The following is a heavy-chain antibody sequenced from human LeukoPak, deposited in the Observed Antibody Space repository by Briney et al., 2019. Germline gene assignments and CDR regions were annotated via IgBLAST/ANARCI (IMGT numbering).Heavy chain of an antibody. J-gene: IGHJ4*02. V-gene: IGHV5-51*01. CDR3: ARLSRSTWGYFDY. CDR2: IYPGDSDT. Sequence: GESLKISCKGSGYSFTSYWIGWVRQMPGKGLEWMGIIYPGDSDTRYSPSFQGQVTISADTSISTAYLQWRSLKASDTAMYYCARLSRSTWGYFDYWGQGTLVTVSS. D-gene: IGHD1-26*01. CDR1: GYSFTSYW.